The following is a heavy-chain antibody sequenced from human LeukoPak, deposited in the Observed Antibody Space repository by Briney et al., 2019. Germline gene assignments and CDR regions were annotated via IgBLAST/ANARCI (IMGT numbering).Heavy chain of an antibody. Sequence: GGSLRLSCAASGFTFSSYAMHWVRQAPGKGLEYVSAISSNGGSTYYANSVKGRFTISRDNSKNTLYLQMGSLRAEDMAVYYCARDALVATAYYYYYYMDVWAKGPRSPSP. CDR1: GFTFSSYA. CDR2: ISSNGGST. J-gene: IGHJ6*03. D-gene: IGHD5-12*01. V-gene: IGHV3-64*01. CDR3: ARDALVATAYYYYYYMDV.